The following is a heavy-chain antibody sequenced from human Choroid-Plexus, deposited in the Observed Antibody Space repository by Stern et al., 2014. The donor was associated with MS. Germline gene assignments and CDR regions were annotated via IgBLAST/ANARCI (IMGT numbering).Heavy chain of an antibody. Sequence: VQLVASGGGVVQPGRPLRLSCVASGFTFGSWAMHWVRQAPGKGLEWVAGVSYDGSNKYYADSVKGRFTISRDNSQNTLYMQMSSLRPEDTAVYYCAKDRQYLTYFFDHWGQGSLVTVSS. J-gene: IGHJ5*02. D-gene: IGHD2/OR15-2a*01. CDR1: GFTFGSWA. CDR2: VSYDGSNK. V-gene: IGHV3-30*18. CDR3: AKDRQYLTYFFDH.